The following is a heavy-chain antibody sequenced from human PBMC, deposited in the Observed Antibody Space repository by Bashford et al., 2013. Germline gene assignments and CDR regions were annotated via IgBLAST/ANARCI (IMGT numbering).Heavy chain of an antibody. V-gene: IGHV4-59*11. CDR2: VYNDASN. Sequence: TLSSPXLSLAAPSIVTSGAGSDSPRGRLEWIGYVYNDASNNHNPSLKSRVTISIDTSKNHLSLKLNSVTTEDTAVYYCARHSWNLELSYFDTWGHGNSGHRLL. CDR1: AAPSIVTS. CDR3: ARHSWNLELSYFDT. J-gene: IGHJ4*02. D-gene: IGHD1-7*01.